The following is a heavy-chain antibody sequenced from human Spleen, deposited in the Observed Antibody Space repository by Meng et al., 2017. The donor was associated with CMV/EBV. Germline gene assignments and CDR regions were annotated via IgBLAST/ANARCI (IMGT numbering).Heavy chain of an antibody. CDR2: ISRSSSYI. J-gene: IGHJ5*02. Sequence: FSSYTMTWVRQAPAKGLGWVSSISRSSSYIYYADSLKGRFTISRDNAKNSLYLQMNSLRAEDTAVYYCARVPSYCSSTSCYIWFDPWGQGTLVTVSS. CDR3: ARVPSYCSSTSCYIWFDP. CDR1: FSSYT. V-gene: IGHV3-21*01. D-gene: IGHD2-2*02.